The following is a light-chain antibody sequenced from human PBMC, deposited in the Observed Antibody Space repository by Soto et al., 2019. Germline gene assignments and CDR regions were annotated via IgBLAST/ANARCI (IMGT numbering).Light chain of an antibody. CDR3: SSYTTSSTLVV. V-gene: IGLV2-14*01. CDR1: SSDVGAYKY. CDR2: EVS. Sequence: QSALTQPASVSGSPGQSITISCTGTSSDVGAYKYVSWFQQYPGKAPKLMIYEVSNRPSGVSNRFSGSKSGNTASLTISGLQAEDEADYYCSSYTTSSTLVVFGGGTKLTVL. J-gene: IGLJ3*02.